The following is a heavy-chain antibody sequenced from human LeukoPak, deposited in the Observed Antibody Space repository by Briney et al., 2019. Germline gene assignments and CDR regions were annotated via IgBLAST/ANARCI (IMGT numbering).Heavy chain of an antibody. V-gene: IGHV1-24*01. CDR2: FDPEDGET. D-gene: IGHD6-6*01. CDR3: ARGEYSSPRSAFDI. CDR1: GYTLTELS. Sequence: EASVKVSCKVSGYTLTELSMHWVRQAPGKGLEWMGGFDPEDGETIYAQKFQGRVTMTRDMSTSTVYMELSSLRSEDTAVYSCARGEYSSPRSAFDIWGQGTMVTVSS. J-gene: IGHJ3*02.